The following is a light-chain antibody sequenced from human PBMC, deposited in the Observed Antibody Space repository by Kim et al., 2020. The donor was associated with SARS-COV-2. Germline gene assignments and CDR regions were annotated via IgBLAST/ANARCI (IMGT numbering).Light chain of an antibody. CDR2: DNH. J-gene: IGLJ3*02. CDR1: NSNIGSHF. V-gene: IGLV1-51*01. Sequence: QSVLTQPTSVSAAPGQNVTISCSGSNSNIGSHFVSWYQQLPGTAPKVLIHDNHERPSGIPDRFSGSKSGTSATLAITGLQTGDDADYYCGTWDDSLSGGRVFGGGTKLTVL. CDR3: GTWDDSLSGGRV.